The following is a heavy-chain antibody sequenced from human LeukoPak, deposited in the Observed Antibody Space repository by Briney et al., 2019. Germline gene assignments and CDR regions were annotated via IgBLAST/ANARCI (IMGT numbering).Heavy chain of an antibody. CDR3: AREPYCSSTSCYSNNWFDP. D-gene: IGHD2-2*01. CDR1: GGSISSSSYY. V-gene: IGHV4-39*07. CDR2: IYYSGST. Sequence: PSETLSLTCTVSGGSISSSSYYWGWIRQPPGKGLEWIGSIYYSGSTYYNPSLKSRVTISVDTSKNQFSLKLSSVTAADTAVYYCAREPYCSSTSCYSNNWFDPWGQGTQVTVSS. J-gene: IGHJ5*02.